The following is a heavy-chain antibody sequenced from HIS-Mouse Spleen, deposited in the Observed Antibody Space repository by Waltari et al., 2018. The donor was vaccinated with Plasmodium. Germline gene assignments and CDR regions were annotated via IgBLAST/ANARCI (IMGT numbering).Heavy chain of an antibody. Sequence: EVQLVESGGGVVKPGGSLRLYCAASGITFSSYSMNWVRQAPGKGLEWVSSISSSSSYKYYADSVKGRFTISRDNAKNSLYLQMNSLRAEDTAVYYCARDHNWNYDYWGQGTLVTVSS. CDR2: ISSSSSYK. CDR1: GITFSSYS. D-gene: IGHD1-7*01. CDR3: ARDHNWNYDY. J-gene: IGHJ4*02. V-gene: IGHV3-21*01.